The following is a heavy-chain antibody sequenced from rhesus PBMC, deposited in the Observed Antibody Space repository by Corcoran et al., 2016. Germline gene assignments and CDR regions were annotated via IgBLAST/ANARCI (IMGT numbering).Heavy chain of an antibody. J-gene: IGHJ4*01. D-gene: IGHD4-11*01. Sequence: DVQLVESGGGLVKPGGSLRLSCVASGLTFTTYEKHWVRPAPGAGLGCLSVISSIGDATYSADSVKGLFTISRNNAKNSLFLQMNILRTEDTAVYYCNHYQRGYWGQGVLVTVSS. CDR3: NHYQRGY. V-gene: IGHV3-100*02. CDR2: ISSIGDAT. CDR1: GLTFTTYE.